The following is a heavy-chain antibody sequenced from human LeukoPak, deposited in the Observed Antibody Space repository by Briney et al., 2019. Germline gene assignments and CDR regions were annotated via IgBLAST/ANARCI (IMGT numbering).Heavy chain of an antibody. Sequence: SVKVSCKASGGTFSSYAISWVRQAPGQGLEWMGGIIPIFGTANYAQKFQGRVTITADESTSTAYMELSSLRSEDTAVYYCAGGPTGIAVAGKFDYWGQGTLVTVSS. J-gene: IGHJ4*02. CDR1: GGTFSSYA. CDR2: IIPIFGTA. D-gene: IGHD6-19*01. CDR3: AGGPTGIAVAGKFDY. V-gene: IGHV1-69*13.